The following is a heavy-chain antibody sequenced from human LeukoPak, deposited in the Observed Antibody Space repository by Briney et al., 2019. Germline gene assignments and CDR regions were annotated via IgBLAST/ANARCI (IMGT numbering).Heavy chain of an antibody. CDR1: GFIFSNYW. CDR3: XXXXXXXXXXXXXGXLSFXLTFLGSPTIDY. V-gene: IGHV3-74*01. J-gene: IGHJ4*02. D-gene: IGHD3-16*02. CDR2: INNDGSRT. Sequence: GGSLRLSCAASGFIFSNYWMHWVRQAPGKGLVWVSRINNDGSRTSHADSVKGRFTISTDNAKNSLYLQMNSLRAEWTALYYCXXXXXXXXXXXXXGXLSFXLTFLGSPTIDYWGQGTLVTVSS.